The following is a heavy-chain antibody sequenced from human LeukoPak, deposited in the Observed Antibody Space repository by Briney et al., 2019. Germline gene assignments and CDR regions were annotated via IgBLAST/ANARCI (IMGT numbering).Heavy chain of an antibody. CDR2: ISSSGSTI. J-gene: IGHJ1*01. CDR3: ARVPGIVVVPAAYFQH. CDR1: GSTFSDYY. D-gene: IGHD2-2*01. V-gene: IGHV3-11*04. Sequence: GGSLRLSCAASGSTFSDYYMSWIRQAPGKGLEWVSYISSSGSTIYYADSVKGRFTISRDNAKNSLYLQMNSLRAEDTAVYYCARVPGIVVVPAAYFQHWGQGTLVTVSS.